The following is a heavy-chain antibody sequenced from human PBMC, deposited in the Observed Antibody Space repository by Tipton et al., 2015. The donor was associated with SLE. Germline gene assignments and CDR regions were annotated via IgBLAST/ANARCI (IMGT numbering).Heavy chain of an antibody. CDR1: GGSISSSSYS. CDR2: IYYSGST. Sequence: TLSLTCTVSGGSISSSSYSWGWIRQPPGKGLEWIGSIYYSGSTYYNPSLKSRVTISVDTSKNQFSLKLSSVTAADTAVYYCARASDYYYMDFWGKGTTVTVSS. V-gene: IGHV4-39*07. J-gene: IGHJ6*03. CDR3: ARASDYYYMDF.